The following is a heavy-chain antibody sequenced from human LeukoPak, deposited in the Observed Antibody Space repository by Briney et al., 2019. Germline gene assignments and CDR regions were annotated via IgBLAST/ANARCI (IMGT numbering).Heavy chain of an antibody. D-gene: IGHD1-14*01. CDR3: ARASTTFDD. J-gene: IGHJ4*02. CDR1: GGSITSYY. CDR2: ISDGGST. V-gene: IGHV4-59*01. Sequence: SETLSLTCSVSGGSITSYYWTWIRQPPGKGLEWIGYISDGGSTNYNASLKNRVSISIDTSKNQFSLKLSSVTAADTAVYFCARASTTFDDWGQGTLVTVSS.